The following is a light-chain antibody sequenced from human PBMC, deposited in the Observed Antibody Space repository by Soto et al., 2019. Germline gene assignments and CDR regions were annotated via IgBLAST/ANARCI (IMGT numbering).Light chain of an antibody. J-gene: IGLJ1*01. V-gene: IGLV1-40*01. CDR2: GNS. CDR1: SSNIGAGYD. CDR3: QSYDSSLSVEV. Sequence: QSVLTQPPSVSGAPGQRVTISCTGKSSNIGAGYDVHWYQQLPGTAPKLLIYGNSNRPSGVPDRFSGSKSGTSASLAITGLQAEDEADYYCQSYDSSLSVEVFGTGTKVTVL.